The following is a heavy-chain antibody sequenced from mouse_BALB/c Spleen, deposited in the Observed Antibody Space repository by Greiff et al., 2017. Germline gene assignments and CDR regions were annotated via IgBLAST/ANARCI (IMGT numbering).Heavy chain of an antibody. V-gene: IGHV5-9-3*01. CDR3: ARDLNYYGSSYNYYAMDY. D-gene: IGHD1-1*01. CDR1: GFTFSSYA. Sequence: EVKLMESGGGLVKPGGSLKLSCAASGFTFSSYAMSWVRQTPEKRLEWVATISSGGSYTYYPDSVKGRFTISRDNAKNTLYLQMSSLRSEDTAMYYCARDLNYYGSSYNYYAMDYWGQGTSVTVSS. J-gene: IGHJ4*01. CDR2: ISSGGSYT.